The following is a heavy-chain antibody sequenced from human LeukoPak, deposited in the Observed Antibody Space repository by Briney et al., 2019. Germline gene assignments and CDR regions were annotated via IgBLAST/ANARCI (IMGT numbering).Heavy chain of an antibody. Sequence: GGSLRLSCAVSGFTFGTNAMSWVRQAPGKGLEWVSVISGSGATTYYADSVKGRFTISRDNSKNTLYLQMNSLRAEDTAVYCCAKAYSGNYYHAFDIWGQGTMVTVSS. D-gene: IGHD1-26*01. J-gene: IGHJ3*02. CDR3: AKAYSGNYYHAFDI. V-gene: IGHV3-23*01. CDR2: ISGSGATT. CDR1: GFTFGTNA.